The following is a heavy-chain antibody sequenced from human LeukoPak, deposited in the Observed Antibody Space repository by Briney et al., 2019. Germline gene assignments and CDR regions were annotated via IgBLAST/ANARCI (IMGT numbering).Heavy chain of an antibody. CDR3: ASWQLERNYYYYGMDV. V-gene: IGHV4-30-2*01. J-gene: IGHJ6*02. CDR2: IYHSGST. Sequence: SQTLSLTCTVSGGSISSGGYYWSWIRQPPGKGLEWIGYIYHSGSTYYNPSLKSRVTISVDRSKNQFSLKLSSVTAADTAVYYCASWQLERNYYYYGMDVWGQGTTVTVSS. CDR1: GGSISSGGYY. D-gene: IGHD1-1*01.